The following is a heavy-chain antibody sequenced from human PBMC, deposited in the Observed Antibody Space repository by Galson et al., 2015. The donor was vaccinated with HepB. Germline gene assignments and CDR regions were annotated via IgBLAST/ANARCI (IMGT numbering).Heavy chain of an antibody. V-gene: IGHV3-30-3*01. D-gene: IGHD1-26*01. CDR1: GFTFSSYA. CDR3: AKGGARDYYYYGMDV. Sequence: SLRLSCAASGFTFSSYAMHWVRQAPGKGLEWVAVISYDGSNKYYADSVKGRFTISRDNSKDTLYLQMNSLRAEDTAVYYCAKGGARDYYYYGMDVWGQGTTVTVSS. CDR2: ISYDGSNK. J-gene: IGHJ6*02.